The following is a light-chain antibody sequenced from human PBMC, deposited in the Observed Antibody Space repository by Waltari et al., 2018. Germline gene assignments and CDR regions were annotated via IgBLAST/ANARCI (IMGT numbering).Light chain of an antibody. CDR2: DAS. Sequence: EIVLTQPPATLSLSPGERAIVPFSASQSVSSYLAWYQQKPGQAPRLLNYDASNRATGIPARFSGRWSWTYFPLTISSLEPEDFAVYYCQQRSNWPLTFGGGTKVEIK. CDR3: QQRSNWPLT. CDR1: QSVSSY. V-gene: IGKV3-11*01. J-gene: IGKJ4*01.